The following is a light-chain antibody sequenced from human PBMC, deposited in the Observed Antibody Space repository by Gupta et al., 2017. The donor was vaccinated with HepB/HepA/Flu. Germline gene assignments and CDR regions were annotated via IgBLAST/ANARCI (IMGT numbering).Light chain of an antibody. V-gene: IGKV2-28*01. CDR1: QSLLHSNGYNY. Sequence: VMTQSPLSLPVTPGEPASISCRSSQSLLHSNGYNYVDWYVQRPGQSPRVLIYLGSIRASGVPDRFSGSVLGTDFTLKISRVEAEDVGVYYCMQVLHSPFTFGPGTKVDIK. CDR2: LGS. CDR3: MQVLHSPFT. J-gene: IGKJ3*01.